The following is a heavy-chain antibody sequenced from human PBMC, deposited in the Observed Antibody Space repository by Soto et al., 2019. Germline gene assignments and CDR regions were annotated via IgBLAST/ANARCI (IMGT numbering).Heavy chain of an antibody. Sequence: PGEALKNSNKGSGYTFTQLSVRWLRRLPGKRLDWVGSIYPGEADTKYSPSFQGHVNITVHQSHSTAYLQWNTLKASDTAMYYCAIHISKFRYYYSAMDVWGQGTTVTVSP. CDR2: IYPGEADT. D-gene: IGHD4-4*01. CDR3: AIHISKFRYYYSAMDV. CDR1: GYTFTQLS. J-gene: IGHJ6*01. V-gene: IGHV5-51*01.